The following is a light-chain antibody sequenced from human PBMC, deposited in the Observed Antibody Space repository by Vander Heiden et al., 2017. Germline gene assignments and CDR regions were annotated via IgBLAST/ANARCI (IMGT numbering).Light chain of an antibody. V-gene: IGLV2-14*03. J-gene: IGLJ1*01. Sequence: QSALTQPASVSGSPGQSITISCAGTSSDVGNDNYVSWYQQHPGKAPKLVIYGVTNRPSGVSNRFSGAKSGNTASLTISGLQPEDEADYYCSSYTTSSTQVFGTGTKVTVL. CDR2: GVT. CDR3: SSYTTSSTQV. CDR1: SSDVGNDNY.